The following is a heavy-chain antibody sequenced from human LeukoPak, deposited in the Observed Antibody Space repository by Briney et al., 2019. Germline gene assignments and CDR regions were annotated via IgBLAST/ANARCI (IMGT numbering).Heavy chain of an antibody. CDR3: VKVDT. V-gene: IGHV3-74*01. J-gene: IGHJ4*02. D-gene: IGHD3-22*01. Sequence: GGSLRLSCAASGFTFSSYWMHWVRQAPGKGLVWVSRINSDGSSTSYADSVKGRFTISRDNSKNTLYLQMDSLSAEDTAVYYCVKVDTWGQGILVTVSS. CDR1: GFTFSSYW. CDR2: INSDGSST.